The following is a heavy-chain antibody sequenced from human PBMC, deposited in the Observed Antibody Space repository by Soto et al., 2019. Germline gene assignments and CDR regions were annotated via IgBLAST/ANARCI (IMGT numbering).Heavy chain of an antibody. D-gene: IGHD3-3*01. CDR1: GGAISGYY. Sequence: SETLSLTCTVSGGAISGYYWTWIRQSAGKGLEWIGRIYSSGGTRYNPSLQSRVTMSLDTSKNQFSLRLTSVTAADTAVYYCARGQRFSDSFDPWGQGTLVTVSS. J-gene: IGHJ5*02. CDR2: IYSSGGT. V-gene: IGHV4-4*07. CDR3: ARGQRFSDSFDP.